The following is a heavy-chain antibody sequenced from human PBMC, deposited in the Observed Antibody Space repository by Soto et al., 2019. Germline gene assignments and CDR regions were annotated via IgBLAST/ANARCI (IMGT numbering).Heavy chain of an antibody. D-gene: IGHD6-13*01. J-gene: IGHJ3*02. CDR3: ARKMAAAIDAFDI. V-gene: IGHV3-21*01. Sequence: EVQLVESGGGLVKPGGSLRLSCAPSGLTFSSYSMNWFRQAPGKGLEWVSSISSSSSYIYYADSVKGRFTISRDNAKNSLYLQMNSLRAEDTAVYYCARKMAAAIDAFDIWGQGTMVTVSS. CDR2: ISSSSSYI. CDR1: GLTFSSYS.